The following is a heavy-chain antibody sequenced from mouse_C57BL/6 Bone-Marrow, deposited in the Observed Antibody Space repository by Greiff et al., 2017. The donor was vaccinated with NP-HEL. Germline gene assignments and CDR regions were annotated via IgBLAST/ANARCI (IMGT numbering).Heavy chain of an antibody. J-gene: IGHJ1*03. V-gene: IGHV1-74*01. CDR1: GYTFTSYW. CDR3: AIRYYYGSSYDFDV. CDR2: IHPSDSAT. D-gene: IGHD1-1*01. Sequence: QVQLQQPGAELVKPGASVKVSCKASGYTFTSYWMHWVKQRPGQGLEWIGRIHPSDSATNYNQKFKGKATLTVDKSSSTAYMQLSSLTSEDSAVYYCAIRYYYGSSYDFDVWGTGTTVTVSS.